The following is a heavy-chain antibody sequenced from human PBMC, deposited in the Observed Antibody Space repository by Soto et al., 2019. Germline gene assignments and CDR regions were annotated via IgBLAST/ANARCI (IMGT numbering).Heavy chain of an antibody. Sequence: EVQLLESGGGLVQPGGSLRLSCADSVFTFSSYAVSWVRQAPGKGLEWVSAISGSGGSTYYADSVKGRFTISRDNSKNTLYLQMNSLRAEDTAVYYCATDLSAVRYFDWQYEFDYWGQGTLVTVSS. D-gene: IGHD3-9*01. CDR1: VFTFSSYA. V-gene: IGHV3-23*01. CDR3: ATDLSAVRYFDWQYEFDY. CDR2: ISGSGGST. J-gene: IGHJ4*02.